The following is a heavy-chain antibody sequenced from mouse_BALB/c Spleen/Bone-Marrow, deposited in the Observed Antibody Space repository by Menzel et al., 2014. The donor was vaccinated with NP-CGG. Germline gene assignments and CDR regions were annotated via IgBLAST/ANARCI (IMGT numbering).Heavy chain of an antibody. Sequence: EVKVVESGGGLVKPGGSLKLSCAASGFTFSSYAMSWVRQTPEKRLEWVATISSGGSYTYYPDSVKGRFTISRDNAKNTLYLQRSSLRSEDTAMYYCARHDGYYAMDYWGQGTSVTVSS. CDR1: GFTFSSYA. D-gene: IGHD2-3*01. CDR3: ARHDGYYAMDY. J-gene: IGHJ4*01. CDR2: ISSGGSYT. V-gene: IGHV5-9-3*01.